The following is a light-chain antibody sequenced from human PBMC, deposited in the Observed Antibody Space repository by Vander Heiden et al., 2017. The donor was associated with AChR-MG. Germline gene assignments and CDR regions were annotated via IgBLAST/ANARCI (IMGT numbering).Light chain of an antibody. CDR1: SSDVWSYNL. J-gene: IGLJ3*02. V-gene: IGLV2-23*02. CDR3: CSFAGSSTLV. CDR2: EVN. Sequence: QSPLTQPASVSGSPGQSTTISCTVTSSDVWSYNLVYWYQQHPGEVPKVMIDEVNKRPSGVSHRFSGSKSGNTASLTISGLQAADEADYYCCSFAGSSTLVFGGGTKVTVL.